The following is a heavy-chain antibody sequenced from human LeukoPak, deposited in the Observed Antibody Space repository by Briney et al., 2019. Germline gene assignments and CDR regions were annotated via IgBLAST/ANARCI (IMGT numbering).Heavy chain of an antibody. D-gene: IGHD6-13*01. Sequence: ASVKVSCKASGYTFTSYAMHWVRQAPGQRLEWMGWINAGNGNTKYSQKFQGRVTITRDTSASTAYMELSSLRADDTAVYYCAKTSDNAGSSSWHAEYFQHWGQGTLVTVSS. CDR3: AKTSDNAGSSSWHAEYFQH. CDR2: INAGNGNT. CDR1: GYTFTSYA. J-gene: IGHJ1*01. V-gene: IGHV1-3*01.